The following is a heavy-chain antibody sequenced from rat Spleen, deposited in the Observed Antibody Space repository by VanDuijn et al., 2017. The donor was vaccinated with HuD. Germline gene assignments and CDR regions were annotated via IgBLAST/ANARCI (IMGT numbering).Heavy chain of an antibody. CDR2: INTGGGNT. V-gene: IGHV5-25*01. Sequence: EVQLVESGGGLVQPGRSLKLSCTASGFTFNNYDMAWVRQAPTKGLEWVASINTGGGNTYYRDSVKGRFTISRDNAKSILYLQMDSLRSEDTATYYCAREFDYFDYWGQGVMVTVSS. CDR3: AREFDYFDY. J-gene: IGHJ2*01. CDR1: GFTFNNYD.